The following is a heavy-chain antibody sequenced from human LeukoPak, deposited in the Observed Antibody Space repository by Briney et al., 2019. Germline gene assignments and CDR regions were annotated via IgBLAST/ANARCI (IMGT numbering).Heavy chain of an antibody. CDR3: AKLGATDY. CDR1: GFTFSSYW. J-gene: IGHJ4*02. Sequence: GGSLRLSCAASGFTFSSYWMSWVRQAPGKGLEWVAFIRYDGSNKYYADSVKGRFTISRDNSKSTLYLQMNSLRAEDTAVYYCAKLGATDYWGQGTLVTVSS. CDR2: IRYDGSNK. D-gene: IGHD1-26*01. V-gene: IGHV3-30*02.